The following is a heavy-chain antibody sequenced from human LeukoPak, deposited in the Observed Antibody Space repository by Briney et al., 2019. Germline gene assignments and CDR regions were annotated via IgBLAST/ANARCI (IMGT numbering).Heavy chain of an antibody. Sequence: ASVKVSCKASGYTFTGYYMHWVRQAPGQGLEWMGWINPNSGGTNYAQKFQGRVTMTRDTSISTAYMELSRLRSDDTAVYYCARWTKKWELRGGAFDIWGQGTMVTVSS. CDR3: ARWTKKWELRGGAFDI. V-gene: IGHV1-2*02. J-gene: IGHJ3*02. CDR2: INPNSGGT. D-gene: IGHD1-26*01. CDR1: GYTFTGYY.